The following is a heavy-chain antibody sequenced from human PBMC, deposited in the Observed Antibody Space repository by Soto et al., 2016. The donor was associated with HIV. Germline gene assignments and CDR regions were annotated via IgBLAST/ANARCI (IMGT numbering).Heavy chain of an antibody. V-gene: IGHV4-31*03. CDR1: GGSISSGGYY. D-gene: IGHD2-8*02. Sequence: QVQLQESGPGLVKPSQTLSLTCTVSGGSISSGGYYWSWIRQHPGKGLEWIGYIYHSGSTYYNPSLKSRVSISVDTSKNHFSLKLTSVTAADTAVYYCARDSGYCTGGVCYLDWYFDRLGPWHPGHCLL. J-gene: IGHJ2*01. CDR2: IYHSGST. CDR3: ARDSGYCTGGVCYLDWYFDR.